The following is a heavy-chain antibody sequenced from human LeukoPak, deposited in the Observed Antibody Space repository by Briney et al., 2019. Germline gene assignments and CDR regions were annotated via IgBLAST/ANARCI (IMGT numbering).Heavy chain of an antibody. CDR2: MNPNSGNT. CDR3: AKSVGPTTVTTMDY. Sequence: ASVKVSCKASGYTFTSYDINWVRQATGQGLEWMGWMNPNSGNTGYAQKFQGRVTMTRNTSISTAYMELSSLRSEDTALYYCAKSVGPTTVTTMDYWGQGTLVTVSS. D-gene: IGHD4-17*01. V-gene: IGHV1-8*01. CDR1: GYTFTSYD. J-gene: IGHJ4*02.